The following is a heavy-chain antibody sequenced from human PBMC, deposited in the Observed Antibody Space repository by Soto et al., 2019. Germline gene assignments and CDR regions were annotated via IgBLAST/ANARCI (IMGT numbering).Heavy chain of an antibody. D-gene: IGHD3-16*02. V-gene: IGHV4-30-2*01. Sequence: SETLSLTCAVSGGSISSGGYSWSWIRQPPGKGLEWIGYIYHSGSTYYNPSLKSRVTISVDRSKNQFSLKLSSVTAADTAVYYCARDNYDYVWGSYRHYYFDYWGQGTLVTVSS. CDR1: GGSISSGGYS. CDR3: ARDNYDYVWGSYRHYYFDY. J-gene: IGHJ4*02. CDR2: IYHSGST.